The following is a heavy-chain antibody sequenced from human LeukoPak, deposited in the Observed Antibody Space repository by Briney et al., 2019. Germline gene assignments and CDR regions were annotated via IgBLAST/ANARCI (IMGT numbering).Heavy chain of an antibody. CDR2: IKEDGSEK. V-gene: IGHV3-7*01. CDR3: ARHGRHNFDY. CDR1: GLTFSNYW. J-gene: IGHJ4*02. D-gene: IGHD5-24*01. Sequence: GRSLRLSCAASGLTFSNYWMSWVRQAPRKGLEWVANIKEDGSEKYYGDSVRGRFTISRDNAKSSLNLQMSSLRADDTAVYYCARHGRHNFDYWGQGTLVTVSS.